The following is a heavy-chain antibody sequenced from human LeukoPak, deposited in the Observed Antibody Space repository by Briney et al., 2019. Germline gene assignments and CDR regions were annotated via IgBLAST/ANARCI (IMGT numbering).Heavy chain of an antibody. J-gene: IGHJ4*02. V-gene: IGHV3-53*01. Sequence: GGSLRLACAASGFTFSNYAMSWARQAPGKGLECVSILYSGGMTYYADSVKGRFTISTDTSKNTVNLQMNSLRAEDTAIYYCARMFGGNYYGYYFDYWGQGSMLTVSS. CDR3: ARMFGGNYYGYYFDY. CDR1: GFTFSNYA. CDR2: LYSGGMT. D-gene: IGHD1-26*01.